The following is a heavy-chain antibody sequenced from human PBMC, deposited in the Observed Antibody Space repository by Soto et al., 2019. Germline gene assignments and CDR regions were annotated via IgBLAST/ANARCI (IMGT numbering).Heavy chain of an antibody. Sequence: PGGSLRLSCAASGFTFNKYGMNWVRQAPGKGLEWVSSISSSSSYIYYADSVKGRFTISRDNAKNSLYLQLNSLRAEDTAVYYCARGNYNFWSGPFDYWGLGTLVTVS. D-gene: IGHD3-3*01. V-gene: IGHV3-21*01. CDR3: ARGNYNFWSGPFDY. J-gene: IGHJ4*02. CDR2: ISSSSSYI. CDR1: GFTFNKYG.